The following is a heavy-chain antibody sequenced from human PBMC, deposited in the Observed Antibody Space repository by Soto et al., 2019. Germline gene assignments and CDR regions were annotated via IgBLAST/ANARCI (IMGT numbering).Heavy chain of an antibody. J-gene: IGHJ4*02. D-gene: IGHD2-2*01. Sequence: GGSLRLSCAASGFTFSSYAMSWVRQAPGKGLEWVSAISGSGGSTYYADSVKGRFTISRDNSKNTLYLQMNSLRAEDTAVYYCAKDYCSSTSCFTYFDYWGQGTLVTVSS. CDR1: GFTFSSYA. CDR2: ISGSGGST. CDR3: AKDYCSSTSCFTYFDY. V-gene: IGHV3-23*01.